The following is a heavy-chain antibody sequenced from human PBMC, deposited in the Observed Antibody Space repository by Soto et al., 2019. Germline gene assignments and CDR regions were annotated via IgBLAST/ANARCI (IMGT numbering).Heavy chain of an antibody. J-gene: IGHJ4*02. CDR2: ISGSGDKT. CDR1: GFTFSNYA. V-gene: IGHV3-23*01. CDR3: AKEGYPPFFEY. Sequence: TGGSLRLSCAASGFTFSNYAMSWVRQAPGKGPEWVSAISGSGDKTYYVDSVKGRFTISRDNSKNTVSLQMNSLRADDTAVYYCAKEGYPPFFEYWGQGTLVTVSS. D-gene: IGHD5-18*01.